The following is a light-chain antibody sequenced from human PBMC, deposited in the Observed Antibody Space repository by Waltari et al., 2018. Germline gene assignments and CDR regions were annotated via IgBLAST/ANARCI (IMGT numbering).Light chain of an antibody. Sequence: TMMTQSPATLSVSPGERVTLSCSASQSVYSNLAWYQQKPGQAPRLLIYGASTRATGIPVRFSGSGSGTEFTLTISSLQSEDFAIYFCQQYHDWPPVTFGGGTKVEIK. V-gene: IGKV3-15*01. CDR1: QSVYSN. J-gene: IGKJ4*01. CDR3: QQYHDWPPVT. CDR2: GAS.